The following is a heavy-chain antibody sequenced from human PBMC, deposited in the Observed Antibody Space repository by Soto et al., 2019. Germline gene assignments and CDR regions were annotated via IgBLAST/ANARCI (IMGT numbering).Heavy chain of an antibody. D-gene: IGHD5-18*01. J-gene: IGHJ6*02. Sequence: EMQLVESGGGLVQPGGSLRLSCAASGFTFSNYEFNWVRQAPGKGLEWVSYISSNGRTLYYADSLTGRFTISRDDASNSLYLQMNSLRAYDTAVYYCAREGLGRRSIQPYYHDGMDVWGHGTTVIVSS. V-gene: IGHV3-48*03. CDR1: GFTFSNYE. CDR3: AREGLGRRSIQPYYHDGMDV. CDR2: ISSNGRTL.